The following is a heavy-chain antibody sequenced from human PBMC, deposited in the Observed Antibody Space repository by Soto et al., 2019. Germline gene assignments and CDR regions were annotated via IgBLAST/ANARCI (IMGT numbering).Heavy chain of an antibody. J-gene: IGHJ4*02. CDR2: ISSSGGSI. D-gene: IGHD2-15*01. CDR1: GFTFSSYA. V-gene: IGHV3-23*01. CDR3: AKGIRGQHPQNSFHF. Sequence: PGGSLILSCAASGFTFSSYAMHWVRQAPGKGLEWVSGISSSGGSIYYVDSVKGRFTISRDNSKNTLYLQMSSLRAEDTAVYYCAKGIRGQHPQNSFHFWGKGPLVTVS.